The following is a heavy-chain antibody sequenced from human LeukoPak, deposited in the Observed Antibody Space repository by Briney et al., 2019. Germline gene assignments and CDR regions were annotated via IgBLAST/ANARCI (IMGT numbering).Heavy chain of an antibody. J-gene: IGHJ6*02. D-gene: IGHD6-13*01. CDR2: IYYSGST. V-gene: IGHV4-59*11. CDR3: ARVLVHSSSWQDYYYGMDV. Sequence: PSETLSLTRTVSGGSISSHYWSWIRQPPGKGLEWIGYIYYSGSTNYNPSLKSRVTISVDTSKNQFSLKLSSVTAADTAVYYCARVLVHSSSWQDYYYGMDVWGQGTTVTVSS. CDR1: GGSISSHY.